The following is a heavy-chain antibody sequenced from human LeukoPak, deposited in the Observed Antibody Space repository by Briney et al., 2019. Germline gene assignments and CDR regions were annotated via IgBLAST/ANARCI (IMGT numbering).Heavy chain of an antibody. V-gene: IGHV4-59*02. CDR3: VRSVDYFDNTGPHMMFDY. CDR1: GGSVTSHY. J-gene: IGHJ4*02. CDR2: LYHTGIT. D-gene: IGHD3-22*01. Sequence: SDTLSLTCNVSGGSVTSHYWNWIRRPPGKGLEWIGYLYHTGITKYNPSLKSRVSMTVDTAKNQFFLNVHSVTAADTAVYHCVRSVDYFDNTGPHMMFDYWGQGSLVTVSS.